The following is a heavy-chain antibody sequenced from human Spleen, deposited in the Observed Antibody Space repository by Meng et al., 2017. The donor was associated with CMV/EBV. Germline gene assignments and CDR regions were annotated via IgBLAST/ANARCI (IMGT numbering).Heavy chain of an antibody. V-gene: IGHV3-48*03. CDR3: ATLKTYYDFWSGYYEGDYFDY. CDR1: GFTFSSYE. CDR2: ISSSGSTI. J-gene: IGHJ4*02. Sequence: GGSLRLSCAASGFTFSSYEMTWVRQAPGKGLEWLSYISSSGSTIYYADSVKGRFTISRDNARNSLYLQMNSLRAEDTAVYYCATLKTYYDFWSGYYEGDYFDYWGQGTLVTVSS. D-gene: IGHD3-3*01.